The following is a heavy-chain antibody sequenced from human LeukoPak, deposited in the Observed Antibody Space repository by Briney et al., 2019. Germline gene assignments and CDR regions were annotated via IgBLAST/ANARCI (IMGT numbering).Heavy chain of an antibody. V-gene: IGHV4-59*01. CDR1: GGSISSYY. D-gene: IGHD3-10*01. CDR3: VRGDPLGDY. J-gene: IGHJ4*02. Sequence: SETLSLTCTVSGGSISSYYWSWIRQPPGKGLEWIGYIYYSGSTNYNPSLKSRVTISVDTSKNQFSLKLSSVTAADTAVYYCVRGDPLGDYWGQGTLVTVSS. CDR2: IYYSGST.